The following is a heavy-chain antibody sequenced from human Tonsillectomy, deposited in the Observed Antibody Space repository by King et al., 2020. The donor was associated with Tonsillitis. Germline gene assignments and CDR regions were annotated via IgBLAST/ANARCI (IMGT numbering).Heavy chain of an antibody. V-gene: IGHV1-69*01. CDR2: ITPILRTA. CDR3: ARGYGSGTYVY. J-gene: IGHJ4*02. D-gene: IGHD3-10*01. Sequence: VQLVESGAEVKKPGSSVEVSCRASGGIFSSSAISWVRQAPGQGLEWMGGITPILRTANLAQKFQGRVTIRVDEATSTAYMELSSLKSQDTAGYYCARGYGSGTYVYWGQGTLVTVSS. CDR1: GGIFSSSA.